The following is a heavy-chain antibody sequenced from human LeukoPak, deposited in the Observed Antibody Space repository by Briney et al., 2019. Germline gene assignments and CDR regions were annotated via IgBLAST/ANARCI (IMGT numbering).Heavy chain of an antibody. Sequence: ASVKVSCKASGYTFSGYGISWVRQAPGQGLEWMGWISAYSGDTNSAQKLQGRVTMTTDTSTSTAYMELRSLRSDDTAVYYCARIYSSSWSDNWGQGTLVTVSS. CDR2: ISAYSGDT. CDR1: GYTFSGYG. V-gene: IGHV1-18*01. J-gene: IGHJ4*02. D-gene: IGHD6-13*01. CDR3: ARIYSSSWSDN.